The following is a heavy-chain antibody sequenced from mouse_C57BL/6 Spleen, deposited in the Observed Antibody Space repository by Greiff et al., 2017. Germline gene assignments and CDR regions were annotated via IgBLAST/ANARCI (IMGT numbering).Heavy chain of an antibody. Sequence: EVQLQESGGGLVQPKGSLKLSCAASGFSFNTYAMNWVRQAPGKGLEWVARIRSKSNNYATYSAYSVKDRFTISTDDSESMLYLQMNNLKTEDTAVYYCVRLEAMDYWGQGTSVTVSS. CDR2: IRSKSNNYAT. V-gene: IGHV10-1*01. CDR1: GFSFNTYA. CDR3: VRLEAMDY. J-gene: IGHJ4*01.